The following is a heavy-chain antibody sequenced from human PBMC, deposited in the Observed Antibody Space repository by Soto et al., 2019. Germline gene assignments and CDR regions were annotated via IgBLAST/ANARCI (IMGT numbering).Heavy chain of an antibody. Sequence: PGGSMRLSCAASGFTFSTYWMHWVRKIPGKGLVWVSRINSDGSTTSYADSVKGRFTISRDNAKKTLYLQMNSLRVEDTAVYYCASLGYSGYDPLDFWGQGTLVTVSS. CDR3: ASLGYSGYDPLDF. D-gene: IGHD5-12*01. V-gene: IGHV3-74*01. J-gene: IGHJ4*02. CDR1: GFTFSTYW. CDR2: INSDGSTT.